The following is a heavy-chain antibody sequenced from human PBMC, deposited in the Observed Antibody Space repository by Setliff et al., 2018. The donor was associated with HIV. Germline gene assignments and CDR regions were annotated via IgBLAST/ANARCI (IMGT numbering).Heavy chain of an antibody. CDR1: GFTFDYYG. CDR2: INWNGGST. V-gene: IGHV3-20*04. J-gene: IGHJ3*02. D-gene: IGHD5-12*01. Sequence: GGSLRLSCAASGFTFDYYGMSWVRQAPGKGLEWGSGINWNGGSTGYADSVKGRFTISRDNAKNSLYLQMNSLRAEDTALYYCASRRDGYNSAFDIWGQGTMVTVSS. CDR3: ASRRDGYNSAFDI.